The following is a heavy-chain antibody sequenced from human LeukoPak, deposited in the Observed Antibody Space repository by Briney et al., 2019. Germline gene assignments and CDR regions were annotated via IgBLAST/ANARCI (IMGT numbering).Heavy chain of an antibody. D-gene: IGHD5/OR15-5a*01. CDR3: AGSVFDY. CDR2: ISSSSSTI. J-gene: IGHJ4*02. V-gene: IGHV3-48*01. Sequence: GGSLRLSCAASGFTFSNFGMNWVRQAPGKGREGVSYISSSSSTIYYADSVKGRFTISRDNARNSLSLQMNSLRAEDTAVYYCAGSVFDYWGQGTLVTVSS. CDR1: GFTFSNFG.